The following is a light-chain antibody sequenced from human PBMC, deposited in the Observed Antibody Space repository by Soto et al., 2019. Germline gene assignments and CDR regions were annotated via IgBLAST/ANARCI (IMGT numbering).Light chain of an antibody. J-gene: IGKJ1*01. CDR2: DAS. CDR1: QSISSW. V-gene: IGKV1-5*01. CDR3: QQYNSYPLT. Sequence: DIQMTQSPSTLSASVGDRVTITCRASQSISSWLAWYQQKPGKAPKLLIYDASSLESGVPSRFSCSGSGTEFTLTIIRLQPDDFATYYCQQYNSYPLTFGQGTKVEIK.